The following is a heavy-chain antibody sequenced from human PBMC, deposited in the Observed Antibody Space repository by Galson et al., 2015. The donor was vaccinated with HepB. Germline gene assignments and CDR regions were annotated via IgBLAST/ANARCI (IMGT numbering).Heavy chain of an antibody. D-gene: IGHD2-2*01. CDR3: ARDMGYCSSTSCYYYFDY. Sequence: SLRLSCAASGFTFSSYGMHWVRQAPGKGLEWVAVIWYDGSNKYYADSVKGRFTISRDNSKNTLYLQMNSLRAEDTAVYYCARDMGYCSSTSCYYYFDYWGQGTLVTVSS. CDR1: GFTFSSYG. CDR2: IWYDGSNK. J-gene: IGHJ4*02. V-gene: IGHV3-33*01.